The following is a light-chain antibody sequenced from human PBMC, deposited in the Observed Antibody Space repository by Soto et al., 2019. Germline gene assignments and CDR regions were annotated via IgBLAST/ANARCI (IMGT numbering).Light chain of an antibody. Sequence: DIQMTQSPPTLSASVGDTVTITCRASQSISSWLAWYQQKPGKAPKVLIYKASSLTSGVPSRFSVSGSGTEFTLTISSLQPDDIATYYCQEYNSYSRTFGQGTKLEIK. CDR2: KAS. CDR1: QSISSW. CDR3: QEYNSYSRT. V-gene: IGKV1-5*03. J-gene: IGKJ2*01.